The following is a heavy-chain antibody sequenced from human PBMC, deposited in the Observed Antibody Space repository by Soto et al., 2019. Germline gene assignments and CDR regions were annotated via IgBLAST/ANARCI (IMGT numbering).Heavy chain of an antibody. CDR1: GGSISSYY. CDR2: IYYSGST. D-gene: IGHD3-10*01. CDR3: ARDRGLGPPTGYCYYYGMDV. V-gene: IGHV4-59*01. Sequence: SETLSLTCTVSGGSISSYYWSWIRQPPGKGLEWIGYIYYSGSTNYNPSLKSRVTISVDTSKNQFSLKLSSVTAADTAVYYCARDRGLGPPTGYCYYYGMDVWGQGTTVTVSS. J-gene: IGHJ6*02.